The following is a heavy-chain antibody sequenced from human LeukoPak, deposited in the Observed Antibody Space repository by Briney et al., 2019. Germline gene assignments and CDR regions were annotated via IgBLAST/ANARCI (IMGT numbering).Heavy chain of an antibody. V-gene: IGHV3-30*03. CDR1: GFTFSNYD. D-gene: IGHD3-16*01. CDR3: ATPGFRFRFGEGPPSDP. CDR2: IVYDGSNK. Sequence: PGRSLRLSCAASGFTFSNYDMHWVRQAPGKGLEWVAVIVYDGSNKYYGDSMKGRFTISRDNSKNTLYLQMNSLRAEDTAMYYCATPGFRFRFGEGPPSDPWGQGTLVTVSS. J-gene: IGHJ5*02.